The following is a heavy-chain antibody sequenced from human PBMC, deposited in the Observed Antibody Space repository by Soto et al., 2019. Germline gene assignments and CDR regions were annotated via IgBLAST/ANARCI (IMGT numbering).Heavy chain of an antibody. J-gene: IGHJ6*02. Sequence: ASVKVSCKASGYSFTSYAIYWVRQAPGQRLEWMGWINAGNGNTKYSQKLQGRVTFTGDTSASTAHMELSSLRSEDTAVYFCARGVESIGVVLDVFGYYGMDVWGQGTTVTVSS. CDR1: GYSFTSYA. CDR3: ARGVESIGVVLDVFGYYGMDV. CDR2: INAGNGNT. V-gene: IGHV1-3*01. D-gene: IGHD2-2*01.